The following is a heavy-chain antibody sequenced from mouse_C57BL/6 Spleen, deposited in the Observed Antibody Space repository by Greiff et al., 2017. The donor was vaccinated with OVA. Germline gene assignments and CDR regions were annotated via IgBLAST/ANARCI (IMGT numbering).Heavy chain of an antibody. J-gene: IGHJ2*01. CDR3: ARSPGGY. CDR1: GYTFTSYW. Sequence: QVQLQQPGAELVRPGSSVKLSCKASGYTFTSYWMHWVKQRPIQGLEWIGNIDPSDSETHYNQKFKDKATLTVDKSSSTAYLQLRSLTSEDSAVYYCARSPGGYWGQGTTLTVSS. D-gene: IGHD1-1*02. V-gene: IGHV1-52*01. CDR2: IDPSDSET.